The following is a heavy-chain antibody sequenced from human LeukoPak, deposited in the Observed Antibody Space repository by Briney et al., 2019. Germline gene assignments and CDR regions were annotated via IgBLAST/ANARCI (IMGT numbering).Heavy chain of an antibody. CDR1: GFTFSSYS. J-gene: IGHJ4*02. CDR2: ISSSSSYI. D-gene: IGHD3-22*01. Sequence: GWSLRLSCAASGFTFSSYSMNWVRQAPGKGLEWVSSISSSSSYIYYADSVKGRFTISRDNAKNSLYLQMNSLRAEDTAVYYCASERSGYYFFDYWGQGTLVTVSS. V-gene: IGHV3-21*01. CDR3: ASERSGYYFFDY.